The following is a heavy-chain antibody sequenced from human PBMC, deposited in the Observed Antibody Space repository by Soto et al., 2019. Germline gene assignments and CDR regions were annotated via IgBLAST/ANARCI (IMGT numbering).Heavy chain of an antibody. J-gene: IGHJ6*02. V-gene: IGHV3-30*18. CDR3: AKDVVVGATTGLGDYYYYSMDV. CDR1: GFTFSSYG. Sequence: QVQLVESGGGVVQPGRSLRLSCAASGFTFSSYGMHWVRQAPGKGLEWVAVISYDGSNKYYADSVKGRFTISRDNSKNTLYLQMNSLRAEDTAVYYCAKDVVVGATTGLGDYYYYSMDVWGQGTTVTVSS. CDR2: ISYDGSNK. D-gene: IGHD1-26*01.